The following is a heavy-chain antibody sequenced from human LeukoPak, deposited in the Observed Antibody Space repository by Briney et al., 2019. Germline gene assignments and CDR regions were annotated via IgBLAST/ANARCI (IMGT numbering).Heavy chain of an antibody. V-gene: IGHV5-51*01. CDR1: GYSFTGYW. Sequence: GESLKISCKGSGYSFTGYWIGWVRQMPGKGLEWMGIIYPGDSDTRYSPSFQGQVTISADKSISTAYLQWSSLKASDTAMYYCARLVGAVAGTRPYYYYGMDVWGQGTTVTVSS. J-gene: IGHJ6*02. D-gene: IGHD6-19*01. CDR3: ARLVGAVAGTRPYYYYGMDV. CDR2: IYPGDSDT.